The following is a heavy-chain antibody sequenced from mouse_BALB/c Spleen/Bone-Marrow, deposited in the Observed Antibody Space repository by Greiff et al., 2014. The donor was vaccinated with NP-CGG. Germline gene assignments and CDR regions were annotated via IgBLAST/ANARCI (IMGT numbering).Heavy chain of an antibody. CDR1: GISITTGNYR. V-gene: IGHV3-5*02. CDR3: ARDGNYAMDY. D-gene: IGHD1-1*02. CDR2: IYYSGTI. J-gene: IGHJ4*01. Sequence: EVQLQQSGPGLVKPSQTVSLTCTITGISITTGNYRWSWIRQFPGNKLEWIGYIYYSGTITYNPSLTSRTTITRDTSKNQFFLEMNSLTAEDTATYYCARDGNYAMDYWGQGTSVTVSS.